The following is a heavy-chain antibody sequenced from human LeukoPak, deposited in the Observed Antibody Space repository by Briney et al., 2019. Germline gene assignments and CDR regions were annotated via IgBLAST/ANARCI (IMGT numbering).Heavy chain of an antibody. V-gene: IGHV4-61*01. CDR3: ARVPLRSYYDSSGYCFDY. CDR2: IYYSGST. J-gene: IGHJ4*02. Sequence: SDTLSLTCTVSGGSVSSVSYYWSWIRRPPGKGLEWIGDIYYSGSTNYNPSLKSRVTISVDTSKNQFSLKLSSVTAADTAVYYCARVPLRSYYDSSGYCFDYWGQGTLVTVSS. D-gene: IGHD3-22*01. CDR1: GGSVSSVSYY.